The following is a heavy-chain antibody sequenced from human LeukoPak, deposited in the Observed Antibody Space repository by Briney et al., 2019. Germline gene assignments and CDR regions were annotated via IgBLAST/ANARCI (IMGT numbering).Heavy chain of an antibody. CDR3: ARANLPEQWLVLEDAFDI. D-gene: IGHD6-19*01. CDR2: IDPNGGGT. J-gene: IGHJ3*02. CDR1: GYTFTGYY. V-gene: IGHV1-2*02. Sequence: ASVKVSCKASGYTFTGYYMHWVRQAPGQGLEWMGWIDPNGGGTNYAQKFQGRVTMTRDTSISTAYMELSRLRSDDTAVYYCARANLPEQWLVLEDAFDIWGQGTMVTVSS.